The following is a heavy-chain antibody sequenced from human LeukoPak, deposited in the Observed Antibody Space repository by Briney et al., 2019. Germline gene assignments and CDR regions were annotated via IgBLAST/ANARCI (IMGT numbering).Heavy chain of an antibody. CDR1: GFTVSSNY. Sequence: GGSLRLSCAASGFTVSSNYMSWVRQAPGKGLEWVSVIYSGGSTYYADSVKGRFTIPRDNSKNTLYLQMNSLRAEDTAVYYCARDVYYYDSSGYSFDAFDIWGQGTMVTVSS. CDR3: ARDVYYYDSSGYSFDAFDI. J-gene: IGHJ3*02. V-gene: IGHV3-53*01. D-gene: IGHD3-22*01. CDR2: IYSGGST.